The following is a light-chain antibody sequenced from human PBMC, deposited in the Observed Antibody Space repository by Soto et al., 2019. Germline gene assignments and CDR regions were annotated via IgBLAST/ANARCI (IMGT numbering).Light chain of an antibody. V-gene: IGLV2-11*01. Sequence: QSALTQPRSVSGSPGQSVTISCTGTSSDVGGYNYVPWYQQHPGKAPKVMIYDVSERPSGVPDRFSGSKSGNTASLTISGLQAEDEADYYCCSYAGSPRDVFGTGTKVTVL. J-gene: IGLJ1*01. CDR3: CSYAGSPRDV. CDR2: DVS. CDR1: SSDVGGYNY.